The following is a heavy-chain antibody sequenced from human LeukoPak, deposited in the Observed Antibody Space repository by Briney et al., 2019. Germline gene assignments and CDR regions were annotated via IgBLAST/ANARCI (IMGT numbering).Heavy chain of an antibody. CDR2: INPNSGVT. Sequence: ASVKVSCKASGYTFTAYSSHWVRRAPEQGLEWMGWINPNSGVTNYAQKFQGRVIMTRDTSISTAYMELSRLGSDDTAVYYCARVFSTSTSSLDYWGQGTLVTVSS. CDR3: ARVFSTSTSSLDY. D-gene: IGHD2-2*01. V-gene: IGHV1-2*02. J-gene: IGHJ4*02. CDR1: GYTFTAYS.